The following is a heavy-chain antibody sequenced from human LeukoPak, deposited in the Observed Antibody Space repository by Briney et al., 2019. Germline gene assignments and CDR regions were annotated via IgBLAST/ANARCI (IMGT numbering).Heavy chain of an antibody. D-gene: IGHD3-22*01. Sequence: GASVKVSCKASGYTLSAFYMHWVRQAPGQGLEWMGWINPNSGGTNYAQKFQGRVTMTRDTSISTAYMELSRLRSDDTAVYYCARYSRYDSSGYYSYWGQGTLVTVSS. V-gene: IGHV1-2*02. J-gene: IGHJ4*02. CDR1: GYTLSAFY. CDR3: ARYSRYDSSGYYSY. CDR2: INPNSGGT.